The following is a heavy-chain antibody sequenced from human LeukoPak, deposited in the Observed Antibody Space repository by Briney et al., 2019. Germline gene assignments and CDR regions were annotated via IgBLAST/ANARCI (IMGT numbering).Heavy chain of an antibody. D-gene: IGHD3-10*01. V-gene: IGHV1-3*01. Sequence: ASVKVSCKASGYTFTSYAMHWVRQAPGQRLEWMGWINAGNGNTKYSQKFQGRVTITRDTSASTAYMELSSLRSEDTAVYYCASASLLWFGESSFDYWGQGTLVTVSS. CDR2: INAGNGNT. J-gene: IGHJ4*02. CDR3: ASASLLWFGESSFDY. CDR1: GYTFTSYA.